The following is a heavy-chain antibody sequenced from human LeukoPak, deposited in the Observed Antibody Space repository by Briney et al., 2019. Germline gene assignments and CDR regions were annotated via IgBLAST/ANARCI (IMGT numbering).Heavy chain of an antibody. Sequence: GSSVKVCCKASGGTFSSYAISWVRQAPGQGLEWMGGIIPIFGTANYAQKFQGRVTITADESTSTAYMELSSLRSEDTAVYYCAREYFGSYYVSNYFDYWGQGTLVTVSS. CDR1: GGTFSSYA. CDR3: AREYFGSYYVSNYFDY. CDR2: IIPIFGTA. V-gene: IGHV1-69*01. J-gene: IGHJ4*02. D-gene: IGHD1-26*01.